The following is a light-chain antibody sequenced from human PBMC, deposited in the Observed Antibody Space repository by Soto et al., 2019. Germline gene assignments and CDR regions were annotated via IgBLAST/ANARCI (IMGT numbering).Light chain of an antibody. CDR1: TGAVTSGYY. CDR2: TTS. Sequence: QTVVTQEPSLTVSPGGTVTLTCAPSTGAVTSGYYPNWFQQKPGQAPRALIYTTSNTHSWTPARFSGSLLGGKAALTLSGVQPEDEADYYCLLYYGGAQLVFGTGTKVTVL. V-gene: IGLV7-43*01. J-gene: IGLJ1*01. CDR3: LLYYGGAQLV.